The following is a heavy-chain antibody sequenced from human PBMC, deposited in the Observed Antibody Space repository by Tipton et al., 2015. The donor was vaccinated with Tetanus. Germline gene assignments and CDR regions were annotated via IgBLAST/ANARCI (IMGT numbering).Heavy chain of an antibody. J-gene: IGHJ6*03. D-gene: IGHD1-1*01. Sequence: SLRLSCAASGFTFSDYSMNWVRQAPGKGLEWVANINRNGGGKYYVDSVKGRFTISRDEAKKSVYLEMSSLTVGDTAVYYCARDRGEDWTNFYYMDVWGKGATVIVSS. CDR2: INRNGGGK. V-gene: IGHV3-7*01. CDR1: GFTFSDYS. CDR3: ARDRGEDWTNFYYMDV.